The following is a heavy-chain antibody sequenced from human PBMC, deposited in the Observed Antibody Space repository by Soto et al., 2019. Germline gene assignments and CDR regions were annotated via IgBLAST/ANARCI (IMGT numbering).Heavy chain of an antibody. Sequence: GGSLRLSCGASGFTFSSYVMHWVRQAPGKALEWVALIWYDGSNEYYADSVKGRFTISRDNSKNTMFLQMNTLRAEDTAVYYCARDRNPYCGADCSSTHMDVWGQGTTVTVSS. V-gene: IGHV3-33*01. D-gene: IGHD2-21*02. J-gene: IGHJ6*02. CDR2: IWYDGSNE. CDR1: GFTFSSYV. CDR3: ARDRNPYCGADCSSTHMDV.